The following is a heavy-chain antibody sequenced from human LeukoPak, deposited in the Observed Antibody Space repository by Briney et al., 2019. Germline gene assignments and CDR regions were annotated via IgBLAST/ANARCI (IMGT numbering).Heavy chain of an antibody. D-gene: IGHD1-1*01. CDR1: GGSISSGGYS. CDR2: ISHSGST. V-gene: IGHV4-30-2*01. CDR3: ARGRGYSY. J-gene: IGHJ4*02. Sequence: PSQTLSLTCAVSGGSISSGGYSWSWIRQPPGKGLEWIGYISHSGSTSYNPSLKSRVTISVDASKNQFSLKLSSVTAADTAVYYCARGRGYSYWGQGTLVTVSS.